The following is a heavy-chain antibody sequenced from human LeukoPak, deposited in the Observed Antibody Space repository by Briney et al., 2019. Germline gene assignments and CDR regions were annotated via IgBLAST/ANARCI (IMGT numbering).Heavy chain of an antibody. CDR2: INPNSGDT. D-gene: IGHD6-13*01. CDR3: ARVSTYSTSWYDLDY. J-gene: IGHJ4*02. CDR1: GYTFTGYC. V-gene: IGHV1-2*02. Sequence: ASVKVSCKASGYTFTGYCMHWVRQAPGQGLEWMGWINPNSGDTNYAQKFQGRVTMTRDTSISTAYMELSRLRSDDTAVYYCARVSTYSTSWYDLDYWGQGTLVTVSS.